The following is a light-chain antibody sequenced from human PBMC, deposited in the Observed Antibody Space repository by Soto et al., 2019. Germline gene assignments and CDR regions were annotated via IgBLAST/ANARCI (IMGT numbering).Light chain of an antibody. CDR2: GAS. Sequence: EIVLTQSPGILSLSPGERASLSCRASQSVSSSYLAWYQQKPGRAPRLLIYGASSWATAFPDRFSGSGSGTDFTLTITRLEPEDSAVYFCQQYTGPPTTFGQGTRLEIK. CDR3: QQYTGPPTT. J-gene: IGKJ5*01. V-gene: IGKV3-20*01. CDR1: QSVSSSY.